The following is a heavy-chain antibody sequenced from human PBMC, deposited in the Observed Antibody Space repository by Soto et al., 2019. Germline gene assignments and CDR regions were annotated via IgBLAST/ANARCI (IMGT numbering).Heavy chain of an antibody. V-gene: IGHV1-69*13. CDR1: GGTFSSYA. CDR3: PRDSEWELRNYYYGMDV. D-gene: IGHD1-26*01. CDR2: IIPIFGTA. Sequence: SVKVSCKASGGTFSSYAISWVRQAPGQGLEWMGGIIPIFGTANYAQKFQGRVTITADESTSTAYMELSSLRSEDTAVYYCPRDSEWELRNYYYGMDVWGQGTTVTVSS. J-gene: IGHJ6*02.